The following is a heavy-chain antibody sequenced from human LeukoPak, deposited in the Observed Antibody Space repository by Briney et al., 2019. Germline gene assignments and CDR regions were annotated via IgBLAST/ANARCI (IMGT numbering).Heavy chain of an antibody. CDR3: ARDTPTYFDFWSGYSNYHFDH. Sequence: PGGSLRLSCAASGFTFDDYGMSWVRQAPGKGLEWVSGINWNGGSTGYADSVKGRFTISRDNAKNSLYLQMNSLRAEDTALYYCARDTPTYFDFWSGYSNYHFDHWGQGTLVTVSS. D-gene: IGHD3-3*01. CDR1: GFTFDDYG. CDR2: INWNGGST. J-gene: IGHJ4*02. V-gene: IGHV3-20*04.